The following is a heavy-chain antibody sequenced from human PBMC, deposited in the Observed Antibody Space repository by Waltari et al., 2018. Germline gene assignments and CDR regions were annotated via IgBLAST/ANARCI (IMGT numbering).Heavy chain of an antibody. CDR2: IKGTCEGGTI. Sequence: EVQLVESGGGLVKPGESLRLSCAASGFTFSNAWMSWVRQVPGKGVVGVGRIKGTCEGGTIEYAAPVKGRFTISRDDSKNMLSLQMNSLKTEDTAVYFCVESLQNWGQGTLVTVSS. J-gene: IGHJ1*01. V-gene: IGHV3-15*01. CDR3: VESLQN. CDR1: GFTFSNAW.